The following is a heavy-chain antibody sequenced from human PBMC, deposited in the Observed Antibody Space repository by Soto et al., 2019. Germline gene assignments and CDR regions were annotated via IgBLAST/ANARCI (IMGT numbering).Heavy chain of an antibody. D-gene: IGHD3-3*01. J-gene: IGHJ5*02. CDR1: GYTFTSYG. Sequence: GASVKVSCKASGYTFTSYGISWVRQAPGQGLEWMGWISAYNGNTNYAQKLQGRVTMTTDTSTSTAYMELRSLRSDDTAVYYCARAQVEYDFWSGYYRTEVNWFDPWGQGTLVTVSS. V-gene: IGHV1-18*01. CDR3: ARAQVEYDFWSGYYRTEVNWFDP. CDR2: ISAYNGNT.